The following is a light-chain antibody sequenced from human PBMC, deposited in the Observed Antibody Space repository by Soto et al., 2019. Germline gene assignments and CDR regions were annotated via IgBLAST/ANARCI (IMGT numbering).Light chain of an antibody. CDR1: QHISGY. CDR2: DAS. CDR3: QQRSNWPPIT. V-gene: IGKV3-11*01. Sequence: EFLLTHSPATLSLSPRESATLSCRASQHISGYLAWYQQKPGQAPRLLISDASNRATGIPARFSGSGSGTDFTLTISSLEPEDFAVYFCQQRSNWPPITFGQGTRLEIK. J-gene: IGKJ5*01.